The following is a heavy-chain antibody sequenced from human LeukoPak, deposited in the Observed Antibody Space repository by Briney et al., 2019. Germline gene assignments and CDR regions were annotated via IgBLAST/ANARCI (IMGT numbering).Heavy chain of an antibody. CDR1: GGSISSFY. Sequence: PSETLSLTCTVSGGSISSFYWGWIRHLPGKGLEWIGFIHYSGTTNYNPSLKSRVTISVDTSRNQFSLKLRSVTAADTAVYYCARENYFDYWGQGTVVTVSS. J-gene: IGHJ4*02. CDR2: IHYSGTT. CDR3: ARENYFDY. V-gene: IGHV4-59*01.